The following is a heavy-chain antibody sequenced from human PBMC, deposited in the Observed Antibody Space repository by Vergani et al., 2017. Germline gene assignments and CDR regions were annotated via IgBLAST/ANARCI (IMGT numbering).Heavy chain of an antibody. V-gene: IGHV3-33*01. Sequence: QVQLVESGGGVVQPGRSLILSCAASGFTFNQYGMHWVRQAPGKGLEWVAVTWYDGNNKQYADSVKGRFTISRDNSKNTLYLQMNSLRAEDTAVYYCADGLDSSGWYYFDYWGQGTLVTVSS. CDR3: ADGLDSSGWYYFDY. CDR1: GFTFNQYG. CDR2: TWYDGNNK. J-gene: IGHJ4*02. D-gene: IGHD6-19*01.